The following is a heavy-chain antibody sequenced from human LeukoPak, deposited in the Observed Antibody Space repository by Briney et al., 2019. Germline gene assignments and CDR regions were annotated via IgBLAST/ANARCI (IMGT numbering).Heavy chain of an antibody. CDR3: AKDSSAWYFYFDS. CDR1: GFTFNSYA. D-gene: IGHD6-13*01. CDR2: ISGLGDKQ. V-gene: IGHV3-23*01. Sequence: GGSLRLSCAGSGFTFNSYALHWVRQAPAKGLEWVSGISGLGDKQYYADSVKGRLTISRDNSKNTVYLDMNSLRVEETGIYYCAKDSSAWYFYFDSWGQGTPVTVSS. J-gene: IGHJ4*01.